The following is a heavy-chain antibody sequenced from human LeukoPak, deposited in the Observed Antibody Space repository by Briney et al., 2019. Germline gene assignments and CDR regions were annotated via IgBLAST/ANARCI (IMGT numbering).Heavy chain of an antibody. V-gene: IGHV3-30*04. CDR2: ISYDGSNK. Sequence: GGSLRLSCAASGFTFSSYAMHWVRQAPGKGLEWVAVISYDGSNKYYADSVKGRFTISRDNSKNTLYLQMNSLRAEDTAVYYCAKELWPAFDYWGQGTLVTVSS. CDR3: AKELWPAFDY. J-gene: IGHJ4*02. CDR1: GFTFSSYA. D-gene: IGHD5-18*01.